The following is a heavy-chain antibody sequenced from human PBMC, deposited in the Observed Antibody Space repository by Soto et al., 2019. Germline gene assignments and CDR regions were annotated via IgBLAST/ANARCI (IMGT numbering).Heavy chain of an antibody. Sequence: QVQLQESGPGLVKPSGTLSLTCAVSGCSISSSNWWSWVRQPPGKGLERIGEIYHSGSTNYNPTLRSRATISVDKAKNQLSLKLSSVNAADTAVYYCARVLAAAPVDYYYYYGMDVWGQGTTVTVSS. D-gene: IGHD6-13*01. V-gene: IGHV4-4*02. J-gene: IGHJ6*02. CDR3: ARVLAAAPVDYYYYYGMDV. CDR2: IYHSGST. CDR1: GCSISSSNW.